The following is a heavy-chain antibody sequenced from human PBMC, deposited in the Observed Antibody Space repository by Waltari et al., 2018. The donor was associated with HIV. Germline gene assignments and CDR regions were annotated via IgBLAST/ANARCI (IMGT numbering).Heavy chain of an antibody. CDR1: GGSFSGYY. V-gene: IGHV4-34*01. J-gene: IGHJ4*02. Sequence: QVQLQQWGAGLLKPSETLSLTCAVYGGSFSGYYWSWIRQPPGKGLVWIGEINHSGSTNYNPSLKSLVTISVDTSKNQFSLKLSAVTAADTAVYYCARGYSSSPFDYWGQGTLVTVSS. CDR3: ARGYSSSPFDY. D-gene: IGHD6-6*01. CDR2: INHSGST.